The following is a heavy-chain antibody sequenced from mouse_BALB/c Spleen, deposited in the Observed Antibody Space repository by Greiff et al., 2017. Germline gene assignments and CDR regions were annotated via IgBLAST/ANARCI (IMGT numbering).Heavy chain of an antibody. D-gene: IGHD5-1-1*01. CDR3: ARQYLHYYAMDY. J-gene: IGHJ4*01. Sequence: EVKVEESGGGLVQPGGSLKLSCAASGFTFSSYTMSWVRQTPEKRLEWVAYISNGGGSTYYPDTVKGRFTISRDNAKNTLYLQMSSLKSEDTAMYYCARQYLHYYAMDYWGQGTSVTVSS. CDR2: ISNGGGST. V-gene: IGHV5-12-2*01. CDR1: GFTFSSYT.